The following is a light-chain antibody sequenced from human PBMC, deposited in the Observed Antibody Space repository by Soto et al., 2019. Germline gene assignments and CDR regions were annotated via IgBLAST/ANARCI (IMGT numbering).Light chain of an antibody. Sequence: QSALTQPASVSGSPGQSITISCTGTSSDIGAYKYVAWYQQQSGQAPKLMTYEVNNRPSGVFNRFSGSKSGNTASLTIAGLRAGEGVDNYCGSYTGRNPVVFGGGPKLPVL. J-gene: IGLJ3*02. CDR2: EVN. V-gene: IGLV2-14*01. CDR1: SSDIGAYKY. CDR3: GSYTGRNPVV.